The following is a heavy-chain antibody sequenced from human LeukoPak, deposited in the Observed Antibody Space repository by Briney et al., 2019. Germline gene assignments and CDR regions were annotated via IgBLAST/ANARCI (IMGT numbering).Heavy chain of an antibody. CDR3: ASVEMATTNFNC. V-gene: IGHV4-34*01. CDR1: GGSFSGYY. J-gene: IGHJ4*02. D-gene: IGHD5-24*01. Sequence: SETLSLTCAVYGGSFSGYYWSWIRQPPGKGLEWIGEINHSGSTNHNPSLKSRVTISVDTSKNEFSLKLSSVSAADTAVYYCASVEMATTNFNCWGQGALVTVSS. CDR2: INHSGST.